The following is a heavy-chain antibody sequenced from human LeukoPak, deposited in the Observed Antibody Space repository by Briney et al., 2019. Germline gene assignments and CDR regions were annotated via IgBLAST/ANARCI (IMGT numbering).Heavy chain of an antibody. V-gene: IGHV3-15*07. CDR2: VKSIADGGTT. D-gene: IGHD2-2*01. Sequence: PGGSLRLSCAASGFIFSNAWMNWVRQAPGKGLEWVGRVKSIADGGTTDYAAPVKGRFTISRDDSQNTLYLQMNSLKTEGTAVYYCTTPNCSSTGCYRRYYNWFDPWGQGTLVTVSS. CDR3: TTPNCSSTGCYRRYYNWFDP. J-gene: IGHJ5*02. CDR1: GFIFSNAW.